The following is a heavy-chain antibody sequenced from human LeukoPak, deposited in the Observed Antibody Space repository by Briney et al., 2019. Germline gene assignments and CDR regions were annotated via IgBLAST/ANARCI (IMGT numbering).Heavy chain of an antibody. V-gene: IGHV4-34*01. CDR2: INHSGST. J-gene: IGHJ4*02. D-gene: IGHD1-26*01. CDR3: ARYSGSYYVLASFDY. CDR1: GGSFSGYY. Sequence: PSETLSLTCAVYGGSFSGYYWSWIRQPPGKGLEWIGEINHSGSTNYNPSLKSRVTISVDTSKNQFSLKLSSVTAADTAVYYCARYSGSYYVLASFDYWGQGTLVTVSS.